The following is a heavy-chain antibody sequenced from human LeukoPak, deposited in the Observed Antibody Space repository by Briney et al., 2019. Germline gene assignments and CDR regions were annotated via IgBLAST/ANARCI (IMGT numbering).Heavy chain of an antibody. V-gene: IGHV4-59*03. CDR3: SCERDTGNSFDP. D-gene: IGHD1-1*01. J-gene: IGHJ5*02. Sequence: SETLSLTCTVSGGSISSYYWSWIRQPPGKGLEWIGYIYYSGSTNYNPSLKSRVTISVDTSKNQFSLKLSSVTAADPAVSYCSCERDTGNSFDPWGQGTLVTVSS. CDR1: GGSISSYY. CDR2: IYYSGST.